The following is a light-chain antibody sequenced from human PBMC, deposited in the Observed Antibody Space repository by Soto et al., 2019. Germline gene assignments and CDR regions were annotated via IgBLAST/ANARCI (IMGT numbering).Light chain of an antibody. CDR1: QAISSY. J-gene: IGKJ4*01. CDR2: AAS. CDR3: QQYYSYPPT. Sequence: AIRMTQSPSSFSASTGDRVTITCRASQAISSYLAWYQQKPGKAPKLLIYAASTLQSGVPSRFSGSGSGTDFTLTISCLQSEEFATYYCQQYYSYPPTFGGGTKVEIK. V-gene: IGKV1-8*01.